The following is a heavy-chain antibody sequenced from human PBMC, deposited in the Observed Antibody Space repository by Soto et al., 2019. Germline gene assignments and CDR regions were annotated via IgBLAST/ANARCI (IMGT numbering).Heavy chain of an antibody. D-gene: IGHD6-19*01. Sequence: EVQLVESGGGLVQPGESLRLSCAASGFTFSSYSMNWVRQAPGKGLEWVSYISSSSSTIYYADSVKGRFTISRDNAKNSLYLQMNSLRAEDTAVYYCARDLAVAALDYWGQGTLVTVSS. CDR2: ISSSSSTI. CDR3: ARDLAVAALDY. J-gene: IGHJ4*02. V-gene: IGHV3-48*01. CDR1: GFTFSSYS.